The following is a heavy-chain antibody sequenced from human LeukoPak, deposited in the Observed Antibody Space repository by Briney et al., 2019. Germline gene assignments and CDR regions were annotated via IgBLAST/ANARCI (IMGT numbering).Heavy chain of an antibody. J-gene: IGHJ4*01. D-gene: IGHD6-19*01. CDR2: IYSSEST. Sequence: PSETLFLTCNVSGGSISGNYWSWIRQPAGKGLEWIGHIYSSESTKFNPSLKSRVSMSVLMSKNQFSLRLNSVTAADTAVYYCARDWSVAGPPDHFDHWGHGTLVTVSS. CDR1: GGSISGNY. CDR3: ARDWSVAGPPDHFDH. V-gene: IGHV4-4*07.